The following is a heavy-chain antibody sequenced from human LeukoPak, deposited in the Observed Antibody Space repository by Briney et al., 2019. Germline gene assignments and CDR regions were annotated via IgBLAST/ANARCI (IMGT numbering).Heavy chain of an antibody. CDR1: GFTFSNAW. D-gene: IGHD5-18*01. Sequence: GGSLRLSCAASGFTFSNAWMSWVRQAPGKGLEWVGRIKSKTGGGTTDYAAPVKGRFTISRDDSKNTLYLQMNSLKTEDTAVYYCTTVTAGYWGQGTLVTVSS. CDR3: TTVTAGY. V-gene: IGHV3-15*01. J-gene: IGHJ4*02. CDR2: IKSKTGGGTT.